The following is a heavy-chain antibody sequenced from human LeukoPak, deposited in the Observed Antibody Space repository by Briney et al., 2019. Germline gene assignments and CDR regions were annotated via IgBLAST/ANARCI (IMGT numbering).Heavy chain of an antibody. CDR3: AWATRDGYDY. CDR1: GFTFNIYG. J-gene: IGHJ4*02. CDR2: IGHTGSSSSI. V-gene: IGHV3-48*04. D-gene: IGHD5-24*01. Sequence: GGSLRLSCAASGFTFNIYGMNWVRQSPGTGLEWVSYIGHTGSSSSIHYADSVKGRFTISRDNAKKSLYLQMDSLRAEDTAVYYCAWATRDGYDYWGQGTLVTVSS.